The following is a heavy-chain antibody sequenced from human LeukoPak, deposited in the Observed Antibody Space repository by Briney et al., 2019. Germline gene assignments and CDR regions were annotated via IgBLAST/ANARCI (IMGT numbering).Heavy chain of an antibody. V-gene: IGHV1-24*01. CDR1: GYTLTALS. D-gene: IGHD3-10*01. Sequence: GASVKVSCKVSGYTLTALSMHWVRQAPGKGLEWRGGFDPEDGETIYAQKFQGRVTITEDTSTDTAYMELSSRRSEDTAVYYCATDPIWFGAGRVFDYWGEGTLVTVSS. J-gene: IGHJ4*02. CDR2: FDPEDGET. CDR3: ATDPIWFGAGRVFDY.